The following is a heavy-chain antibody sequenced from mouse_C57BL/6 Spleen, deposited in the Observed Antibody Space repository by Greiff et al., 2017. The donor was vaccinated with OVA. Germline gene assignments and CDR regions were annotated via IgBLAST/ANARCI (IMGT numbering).Heavy chain of an antibody. D-gene: IGHD1-1*01. CDR3: ARGITTVVSRDFDY. J-gene: IGHJ2*01. CDR1: GYTFTSYW. CDR2: INPSNGGT. V-gene: IGHV1-53*01. Sequence: VKLQQPGTELVKPGASVKLSCKASGYTFTSYWMHWVKQRPGQGLEWIGNINPSNGGTNYNEKFKSKATLTVYKSSSTAYMQLSSLTSEDSAVYYCARGITTVVSRDFDYWGQGTTLTVSS.